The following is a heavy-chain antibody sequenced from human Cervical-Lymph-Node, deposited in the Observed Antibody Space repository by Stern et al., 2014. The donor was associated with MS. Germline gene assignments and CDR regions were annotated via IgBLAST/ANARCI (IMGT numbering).Heavy chain of an antibody. J-gene: IGHJ4*02. CDR3: ARGGRGVGLEY. V-gene: IGHV3-30-3*01. CDR2: VSYDGTQR. D-gene: IGHD3-10*01. CDR1: GFTFSTYA. Sequence: VQLVESGGGVVQPGRSLSLSCVASGFTFSTYAMHWVRQAPGKGLEWVAFVSYDGTQRYSTDSVKARFTISRDNSKNTLYLHMNSLRDEDTAVYFCARGGRGVGLEYWGQGALVTVSS.